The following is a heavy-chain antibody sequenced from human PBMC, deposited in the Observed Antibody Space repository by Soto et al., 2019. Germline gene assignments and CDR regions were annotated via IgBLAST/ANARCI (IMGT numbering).Heavy chain of an antibody. V-gene: IGHV4-61*01. J-gene: IGHJ6*02. Sequence: SETLSLTCTVSGGSITSPNYYWSWIRQHPGKGLEWIGYIYYSGSTNYNPSLKSRVTISVDTSKNQFSLKLSSVTAADTAVYYCARVYYDSSGYYYGMDVWGQGTTVTVSS. CDR1: GGSITSPNYY. D-gene: IGHD3-22*01. CDR3: ARVYYDSSGYYYGMDV. CDR2: IYYSGST.